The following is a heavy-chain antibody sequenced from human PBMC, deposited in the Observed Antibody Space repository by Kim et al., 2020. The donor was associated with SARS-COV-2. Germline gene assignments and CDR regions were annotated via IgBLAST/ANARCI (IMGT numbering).Heavy chain of an antibody. J-gene: IGHJ6*03. V-gene: IGHV1-8*01. CDR3: ARGHLKSIVVVIAPRPYYYYMDD. D-gene: IGHD2-21*01. CDR1: GYTFTSYD. Sequence: ASVKVSCKASGYTFTSYDINWVRQATGQGFEWMGWMNPNSGNTGYAQKFQGRVTMTRNTSISTAYMELSSLRSEDTAVYYCARGHLKSIVVVIAPRPYYYYMDDWGKGTAVTVSS. CDR2: MNPNSGNT.